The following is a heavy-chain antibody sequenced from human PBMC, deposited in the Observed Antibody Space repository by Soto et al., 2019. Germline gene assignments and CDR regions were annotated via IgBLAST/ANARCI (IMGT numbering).Heavy chain of an antibody. CDR1: GYSFTSYW. CDR3: ARDYYGSGSYGPYYYGMDV. D-gene: IGHD3-10*01. J-gene: IGHJ6*02. V-gene: IGHV5-51*01. CDR2: IYPGDSDT. Sequence: GESLKISCKGSGYSFTSYWIGWVRQMPGKGLEWMGIIYPGDSDTRYSPSFQGQVTISADKSISTAYLQWSSLKASDTAMYYCARDYYGSGSYGPYYYGMDVWGQGTTVTVSS.